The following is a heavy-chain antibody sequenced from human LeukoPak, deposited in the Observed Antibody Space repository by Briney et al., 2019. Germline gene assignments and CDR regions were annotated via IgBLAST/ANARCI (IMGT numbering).Heavy chain of an antibody. CDR2: TSSSDSTK. V-gene: IGHV3-48*02. Sequence: GGSLRLSCAASGFTFSSYAMSWVRHAPGKGVEGFSYTSSSDSTKYYADSVKGRFTIPRDNAKNSLYLQMYSLRDEDTAVYYCARVTDTALDYFNGMDVWGQGTTVTVSS. CDR1: GFTFSSYA. J-gene: IGHJ6*02. CDR3: ARVTDTALDYFNGMDV. D-gene: IGHD5-18*01.